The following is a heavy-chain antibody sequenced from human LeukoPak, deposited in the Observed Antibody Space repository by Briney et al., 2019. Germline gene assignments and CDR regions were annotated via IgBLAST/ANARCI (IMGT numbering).Heavy chain of an antibody. CDR1: GFTFSSYG. J-gene: IGHJ4*02. Sequence: PGGSLRLSCAASGFTFSSYGMHWVRQAPGKGLEWAAFIHFDGTETYYADSVKGRFTISRDNSKNMLYLQVRGLRPEDTAMYYCAKGAYTSAYETDYWGQGTLVTVSS. CDR2: IHFDGTET. D-gene: IGHD2-2*02. CDR3: AKGAYTSAYETDY. V-gene: IGHV3-30*02.